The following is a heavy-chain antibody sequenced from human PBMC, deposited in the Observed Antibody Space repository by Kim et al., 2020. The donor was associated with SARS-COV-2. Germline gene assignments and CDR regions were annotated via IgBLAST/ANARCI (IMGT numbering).Heavy chain of an antibody. CDR1: GGSISSGGYY. V-gene: IGHV4-31*03. J-gene: IGHJ5*02. CDR3: GREWGLSSLVGSRRWGWFDP. CDR2: IYYSGST. D-gene: IGHD2-21*01. Sequence: SETLSLTCTVSGGSISSGGYYWSWIRQHPGKGLEWIGYIYYSGSTYCNPSLKSRVTISLDTSKNQSSLKLSCVSAADTAVYYCGREWGLSSLVGSRRWGWFDPCGQGTLVTVSS.